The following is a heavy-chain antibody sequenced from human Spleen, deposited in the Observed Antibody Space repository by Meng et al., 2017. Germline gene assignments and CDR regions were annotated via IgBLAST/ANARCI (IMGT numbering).Heavy chain of an antibody. CDR3: ASGTPGRSYCDY. CDR1: GYTFTRHW. J-gene: IGHJ4*02. V-gene: IGHV1-18*04. Sequence: QVQLVQSGAEVKNPGASVKVSCKASGYTFTRHWMHWVRQAPGQGLEWMGWFVNYVDTYPAPKFQGRVTMTTDTHTNTAFMELRSLTSDDTAVYYCASGTPGRSYCDYWGQGTLVTVSS. D-gene: IGHD2-15*01. CDR2: FVNYVDT.